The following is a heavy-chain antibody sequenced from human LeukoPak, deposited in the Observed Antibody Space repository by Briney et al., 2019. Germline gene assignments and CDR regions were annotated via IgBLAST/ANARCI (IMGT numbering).Heavy chain of an antibody. CDR3: ARRHGRCSDGSCYYPDY. Sequence: GLVKVSCKASGYTFTSYDINWVRQATGQGLEWMGWMNPNSGNTGYAQKFQGRVTMTRNSSITTAYMEPSSLRSEDTAVYYCARRHGRCSDGSCYYPDYWGQGTLVTVSS. V-gene: IGHV1-8*01. CDR2: MNPNSGNT. CDR1: GYTFTSYD. D-gene: IGHD2-15*01. J-gene: IGHJ4*02.